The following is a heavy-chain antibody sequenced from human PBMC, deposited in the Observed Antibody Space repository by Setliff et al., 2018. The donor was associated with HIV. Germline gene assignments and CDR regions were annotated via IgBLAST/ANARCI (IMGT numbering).Heavy chain of an antibody. D-gene: IGHD3-9*01. CDR1: GFTFSNYS. J-gene: IGHJ5*02. Sequence: PGGSLRLSCAASGFTFSNYSMNWVRQTPGKALEWVSSISASATYIYYADSVKGRFTISRDDAENSLYLQMSSLRAEDTAVYYCARDTGRYFDRGWFDPWGQGALVTVSS. CDR2: ISASATYI. V-gene: IGHV3-21*01. CDR3: ARDTGRYFDRGWFDP.